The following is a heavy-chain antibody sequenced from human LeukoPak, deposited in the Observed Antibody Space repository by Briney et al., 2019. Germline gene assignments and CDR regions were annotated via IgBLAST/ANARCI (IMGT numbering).Heavy chain of an antibody. V-gene: IGHV1-18*01. CDR3: ARGAPRGVWNFYFDY. CDR1: GYAFSSYG. CDR2: VGPYNRKT. Sequence: GASVKVSCKASGYAFSSYGIGWLRQAPGQGLEWMGWVGPYNRKTNYSQKFQGRVTMTTDTSTNTAYLELRTLRSDDTAVYYCARGAPRGVWNFYFDYWGQGTLVTVSS. J-gene: IGHJ4*02. D-gene: IGHD1-7*01.